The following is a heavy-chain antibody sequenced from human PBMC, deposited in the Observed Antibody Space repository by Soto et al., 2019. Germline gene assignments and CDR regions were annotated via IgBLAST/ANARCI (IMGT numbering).Heavy chain of an antibody. D-gene: IGHD2-2*01. V-gene: IGHV1-69*02. CDR2: IIPILGIA. Sequence: VASVKVSCKASGGTFSSYTISWVRQAPGQGLEWMGRIIPILGIANYAQKFQGRVTITADKSTSTAYMELSNLRSEDTAVYYCASEQYQMLPYYWFDPWGQGTLV. CDR3: ASEQYQMLPYYWFDP. J-gene: IGHJ5*02. CDR1: GGTFSSYT.